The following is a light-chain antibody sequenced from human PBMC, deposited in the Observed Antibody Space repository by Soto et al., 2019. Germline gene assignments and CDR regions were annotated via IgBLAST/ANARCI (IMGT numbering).Light chain of an antibody. CDR2: RFD. J-gene: IGLJ3*02. CDR3: GSWDDSLDGWV. V-gene: IGLV1-44*01. Sequence: QSVLSQPPSASGTPGQRVTISCSGSSSNIGSNSVNWYQQLPGAAPTLLIYRFDQRPSGVPDRFSGSKSGTSASLAISGLQSQDEADYYCGSWDDSLDGWVFGGGTKLTVL. CDR1: SSNIGSNS.